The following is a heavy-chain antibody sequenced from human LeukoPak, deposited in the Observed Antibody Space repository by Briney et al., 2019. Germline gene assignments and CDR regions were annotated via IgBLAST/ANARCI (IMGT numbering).Heavy chain of an antibody. V-gene: IGHV5-51*01. D-gene: IGHD3-10*01. J-gene: IGHJ5*02. Sequence: GESLKISCKDVGNTFGTYWVGWVRQMPGKGLEYMGIIFPRTSEVRYGPAFQGQVTISADKSLSTTYLQWTGLKASDTAMYYCARHTGRPQAGWFDPWGQGTLVTVSA. CDR2: IFPRTSEV. CDR3: ARHTGRPQAGWFDP. CDR1: GNTFGTYW.